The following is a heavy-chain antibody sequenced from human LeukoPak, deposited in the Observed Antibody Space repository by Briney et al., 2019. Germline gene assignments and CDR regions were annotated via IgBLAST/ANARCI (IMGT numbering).Heavy chain of an antibody. D-gene: IGHD6-13*01. CDR2: ISGSGGST. V-gene: IGHV3-23*01. CDR1: GFTFSSYA. J-gene: IGHJ4*02. CDR3: AKDVSWTYYFDY. Sequence: GGSLRLSCAASGFTFSSYAMSWVRQAPGKGLEWVSAISGSGGSTYYADSVKGRFTISRDNPKNTLYLQMNSLRAEDTAVYYCAKDVSWTYYFDYWGQGTLVTVSS.